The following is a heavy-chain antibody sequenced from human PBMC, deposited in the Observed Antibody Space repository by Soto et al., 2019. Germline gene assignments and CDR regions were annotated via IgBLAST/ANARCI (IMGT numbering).Heavy chain of an antibody. Sequence: EVQLVESGGGLVQPGGSQRLSCAASGFTFSSYWMHWVRQAPGKGLVWVSRINRDGSSASYVDSVKGRFTVSRDNAKNTLYLQMNSLRAEDTAVYYCARIGLIAGLGHWGQGALVTVSS. J-gene: IGHJ4*02. V-gene: IGHV3-74*01. D-gene: IGHD3-22*01. CDR1: GFTFSSYW. CDR2: INRDGSSA. CDR3: ARIGLIAGLGH.